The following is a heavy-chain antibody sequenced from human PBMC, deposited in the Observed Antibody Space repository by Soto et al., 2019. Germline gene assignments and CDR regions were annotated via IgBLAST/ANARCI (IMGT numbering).Heavy chain of an antibody. Sequence: GGSLRLSCAASGFTFDDYAMHWVRQAPGKGLEWVSGISWNSGSIGYADSVKGRFTISRDNAKNSLYLQMNSLRAEDTALYYCAKDIGGQIGYCSSTSCYAGDYFDYWGQGALVTVSS. CDR1: GFTFDDYA. CDR2: ISWNSGSI. J-gene: IGHJ4*02. V-gene: IGHV3-9*01. D-gene: IGHD2-2*01. CDR3: AKDIGGQIGYCSSTSCYAGDYFDY.